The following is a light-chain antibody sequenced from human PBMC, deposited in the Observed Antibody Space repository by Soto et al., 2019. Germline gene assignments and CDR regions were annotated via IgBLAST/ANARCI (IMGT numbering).Light chain of an antibody. J-gene: IGLJ1*01. CDR2: EVS. Sequence: QSVRTQPASVSVSPGQSITISCSGTSSDVGTYKYVSWYQQHPGKAPKLMIYEVSYRPSGVSNRFSGSKSGNTASLTISGLQAEDEADYYCSSYTTTNSLVFGIGTKVTV. V-gene: IGLV2-14*01. CDR3: SSYTTTNSLV. CDR1: SSDVGTYKY.